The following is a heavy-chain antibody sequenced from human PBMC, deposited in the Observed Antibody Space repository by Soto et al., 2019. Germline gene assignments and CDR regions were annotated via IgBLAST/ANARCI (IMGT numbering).Heavy chain of an antibody. CDR1: GFTFSSYS. Sequence: GGSLRLSCAASGFTFSSYSMNWVRQAPGKGLEWASSISSSSSYIYYADSVKGRFTISRDNAKNSLYLQMNSLRAEDTAVYYCAIGSGSSSLRAFDIWGQGTMVTVSS. J-gene: IGHJ3*02. CDR3: AIGSGSSSLRAFDI. D-gene: IGHD6-13*01. V-gene: IGHV3-21*01. CDR2: ISSSSSYI.